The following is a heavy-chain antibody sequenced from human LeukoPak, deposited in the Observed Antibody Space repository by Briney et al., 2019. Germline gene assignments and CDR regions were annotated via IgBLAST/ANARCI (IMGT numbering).Heavy chain of an antibody. D-gene: IGHD4-23*01. CDR1: GGTFSSYG. Sequence: GSSVKVSCKTSGGTFSSYGIVWVRQAPGQGLEWLGRIIPVFNIANYARKFQGRVTITADKSTSTAYMELSSLRSEDTAVYYCARGGGNSDFDYWGQGTLVTVSS. CDR2: IIPVFNIA. J-gene: IGHJ4*02. V-gene: IGHV1-69*04. CDR3: ARGGGNSDFDY.